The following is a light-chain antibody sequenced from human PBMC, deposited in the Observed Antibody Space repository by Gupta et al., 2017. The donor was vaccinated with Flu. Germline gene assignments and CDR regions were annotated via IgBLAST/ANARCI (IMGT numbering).Light chain of an antibody. V-gene: IGLV3-19*01. Sequence: SSVLTRDHAVSMGLAQTVRIICQGDSHINSYASWYQQKPGQAPVLVIYAKNIRPSGIPDRFSGSSSGNTASMTITRAQAEEEADYDGNSRDSTDNHQAVFGGGTKLTVL. CDR1: SHINSY. J-gene: IGLJ2*01. CDR3: NSRDSTDNHQAV. CDR2: AKN.